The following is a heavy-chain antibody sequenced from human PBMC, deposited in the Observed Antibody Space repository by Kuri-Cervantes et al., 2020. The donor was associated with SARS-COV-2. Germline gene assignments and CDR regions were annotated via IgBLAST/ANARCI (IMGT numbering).Heavy chain of an antibody. D-gene: IGHD3-3*01. CDR2: IYCSGST. Sequence: SETLSLTCTVSGGSISSYYWSWIRQPPGKGLEWIGYIYCSGSTNYNPSLKSRVTISVDTSKNQFSLKLSSVTAADTAVYYCARFNYDFWSGYYGPTYYFDYWGQGTLDTVSS. J-gene: IGHJ4*02. V-gene: IGHV4-59*08. CDR1: GGSISSYY. CDR3: ARFNYDFWSGYYGPTYYFDY.